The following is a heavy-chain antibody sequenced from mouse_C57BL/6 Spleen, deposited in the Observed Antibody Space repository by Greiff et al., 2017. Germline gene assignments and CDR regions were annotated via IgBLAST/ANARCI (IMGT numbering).Heavy chain of an antibody. D-gene: IGHD1-1*01. Sequence: QVQLQQPGAELVKPGASVKLSCKASGYTFTSYWMHWVKQRPGQGLEWIGMIHPNSGSTNYNEKFKSKATLTVDKSSSTAYMQLSSLTSEDSAVYYCAREGYYCGSSPFAYWGQGTLVTVSA. CDR3: AREGYYCGSSPFAY. J-gene: IGHJ3*01. V-gene: IGHV1-64*01. CDR1: GYTFTSYW. CDR2: IHPNSGST.